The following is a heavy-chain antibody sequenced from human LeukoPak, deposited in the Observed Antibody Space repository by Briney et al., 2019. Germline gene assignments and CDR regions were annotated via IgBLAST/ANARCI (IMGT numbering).Heavy chain of an antibody. CDR3: ARVSKFCSSTSCYLDY. V-gene: IGHV1-18*01. CDR2: ISAYNGNT. J-gene: IGHJ4*02. Sequence: ASVKVSCKASGYTFTSYGISWVRQAPGQGRGWMGWISAYNGNTNYAQKLQGRVTMTTDTSTSTAYMELRSLRSDDTAVYYCARVSKFCSSTSCYLDYWGQGTLVTVSS. CDR1: GYTFTSYG. D-gene: IGHD2-2*01.